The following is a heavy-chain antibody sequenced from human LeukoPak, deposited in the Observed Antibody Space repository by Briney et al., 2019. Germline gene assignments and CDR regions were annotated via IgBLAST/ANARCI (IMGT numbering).Heavy chain of an antibody. CDR1: GYTFTNYY. J-gene: IGHJ4*02. D-gene: IGHD2-15*01. CDR2: INPSGGST. V-gene: IGHV1-46*01. CDR3: ARGYRGGSCYS. Sequence: ASVKVSCKASGYTFTNYYMYWVRQAPGQGLEWMGIINPSGGSTSYAQKFQGRVTMTRDTSTSTAYMELSSLRSEDTAVYYCARGYRGGSCYSWGQGTLVTVSS.